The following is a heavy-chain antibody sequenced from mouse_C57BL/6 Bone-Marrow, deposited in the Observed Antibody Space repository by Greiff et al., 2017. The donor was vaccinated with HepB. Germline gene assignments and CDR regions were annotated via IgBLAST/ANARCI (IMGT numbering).Heavy chain of an antibody. Sequence: QVHVKQSGAELVRPGASVTLSCKASGYTFTDYEMHWVKQTPVHGLEWIGAIDPETGGTAYNQKFKGKAILTADKSSSTAYMELRSLTSEDSAVYYCTSITTVVFDYWGQGTTLTVSS. CDR1: GYTFTDYE. J-gene: IGHJ2*01. V-gene: IGHV1-15*01. CDR2: IDPETGGT. CDR3: TSITTVVFDY. D-gene: IGHD1-1*01.